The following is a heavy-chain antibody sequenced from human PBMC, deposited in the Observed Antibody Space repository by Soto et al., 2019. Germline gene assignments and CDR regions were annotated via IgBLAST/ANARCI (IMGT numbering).Heavy chain of an antibody. V-gene: IGHV3-23*01. CDR3: AKGGCSSTSCYEGDAFDI. J-gene: IGHJ3*02. Sequence: PGGSLRLSCAASGFTFSSYAMSWVRQAPGKGLEWVSAISGSGGSTYYAASVKGRFTISRDNSKNTLYLQMNSLRAEDTAVYYCAKGGCSSTSCYEGDAFDIWGQGTMVTVSS. CDR2: ISGSGGST. CDR1: GFTFSSYA. D-gene: IGHD2-2*01.